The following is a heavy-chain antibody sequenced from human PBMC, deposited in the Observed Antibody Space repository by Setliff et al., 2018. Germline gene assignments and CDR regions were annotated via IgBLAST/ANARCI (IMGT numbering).Heavy chain of an antibody. Sequence: SETLSLTCNVSGGSISTYYWSWIRQPAGKGLEWIGRIHSSGNTNYKHSLKRRVTMSVDTTKNQFSLKLSSVTAADTAVYYGARAGAIQGGFDIWGQGTVVTVSS. V-gene: IGHV4-4*07. CDR2: IHSSGNT. CDR1: GGSISTYY. D-gene: IGHD2-15*01. CDR3: ARAGAIQGGFDI. J-gene: IGHJ3*02.